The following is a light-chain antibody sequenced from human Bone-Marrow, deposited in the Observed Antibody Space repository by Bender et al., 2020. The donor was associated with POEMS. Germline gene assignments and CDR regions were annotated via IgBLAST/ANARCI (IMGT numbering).Light chain of an antibody. V-gene: IGLV2-8*01. Sequence: QSALTQPPSASGSPGQSVTVSCTGTSYDVGAYNYVSWYQQHPGEAPKLMIYDVDKRPSGVPDRFSGSKSGNTASLTVSGLQAEDGANYYCSSYAGNNNLVFGGGTKLTVL. CDR1: SYDVGAYNY. CDR3: SSYAGNNNLV. J-gene: IGLJ3*02. CDR2: DVD.